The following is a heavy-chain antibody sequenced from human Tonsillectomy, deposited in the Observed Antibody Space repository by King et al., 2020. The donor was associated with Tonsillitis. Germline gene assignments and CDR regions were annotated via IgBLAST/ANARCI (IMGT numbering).Heavy chain of an antibody. CDR2: IYAGASLV. J-gene: IGHJ5*02. V-gene: IGHV5-51*03. D-gene: IGHD3-9*01. Sequence: QLVQSGAEVRKPGESLKISCKGSGFTFTSNWIGWVRQMPGKGPEWMGIIYAGASLVKYSPSFHGRVTISVDRSSSTAYLQWSSLEASDTAMYYCATARNGEYYWLFDPWGQGTLVTVSS. CDR3: ATARNGEYYWLFDP. CDR1: GFTFTSNW.